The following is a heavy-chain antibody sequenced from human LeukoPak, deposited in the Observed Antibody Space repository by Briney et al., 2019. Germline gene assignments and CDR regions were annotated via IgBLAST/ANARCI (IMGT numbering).Heavy chain of an antibody. J-gene: IGHJ4*02. V-gene: IGHV3-9*01. CDR2: ISWNSGSI. CDR1: VFSFDDYV. D-gene: IGHD3-22*01. CDR3: AKAYYYDSSGYYDY. Sequence: VRSLRLSCAPSVFSFDDYVMHWVRQAPGEGLEWVSGISWNSGSIGYADSVKGRFTISRGNAKNSLYLQMNSLRAEDTALYYCAKAYYYDSSGYYDYWGQGTLVTVSS.